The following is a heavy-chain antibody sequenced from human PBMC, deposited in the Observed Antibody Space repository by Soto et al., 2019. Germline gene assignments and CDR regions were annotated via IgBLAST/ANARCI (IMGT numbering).Heavy chain of an antibody. J-gene: IGHJ6*02. CDR1: GGSISSYY. V-gene: IGHV4-59*01. CDR2: IYYSGST. CDR3: ARTSCTNGVCYFYYGMDV. D-gene: IGHD2-8*01. Sequence: SETLSLTCTVSGGSISSYYWSWIRQPPGKGLEWIGYIYYSGSTNYNPSLKSRVTISVDTSKNQFSLKLSSVTAADTAVYYCARTSCTNGVCYFYYGMDVWRQGTTVTVSS.